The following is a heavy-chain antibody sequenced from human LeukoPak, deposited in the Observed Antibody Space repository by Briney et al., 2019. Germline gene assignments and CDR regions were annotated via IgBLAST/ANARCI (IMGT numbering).Heavy chain of an antibody. CDR1: GYTFTGYY. Sequence: GASVTVSCKASGYTFTGYYMHWVRQAPGQGLEWMGWINPNSGGTNYAQKFQGRVTMTRDTSISTAYMELRRLRSDDTAVYYCARAYTAVAGTIIEDYFDYWGQGTLVTVSS. V-gene: IGHV1-2*02. CDR2: INPNSGGT. CDR3: ARAYTAVAGTIIEDYFDY. D-gene: IGHD6-19*01. J-gene: IGHJ4*02.